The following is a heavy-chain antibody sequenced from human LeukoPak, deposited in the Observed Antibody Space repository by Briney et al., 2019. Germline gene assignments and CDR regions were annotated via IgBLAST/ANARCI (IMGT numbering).Heavy chain of an antibody. CDR3: ARDKVACSSTSCHYWYFDL. Sequence: GGSLRLSCAASGFTFSDYYMSWIRQAPGKGLEWVSYISSSSSYTNYADSVKGRFTISRDNAKNSLYLQMNSLRAEDTAVNYCARDKVACSSTSCHYWYFDLWGRGTLVTVSS. CDR1: GFTFSDYY. D-gene: IGHD2-2*01. V-gene: IGHV3-11*06. J-gene: IGHJ2*01. CDR2: ISSSSSYT.